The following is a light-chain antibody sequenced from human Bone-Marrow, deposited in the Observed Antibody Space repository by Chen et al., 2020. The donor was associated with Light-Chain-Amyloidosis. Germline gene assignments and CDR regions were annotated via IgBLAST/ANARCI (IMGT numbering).Light chain of an antibody. CDR3: QQTYSIPFT. Sequence: DIQMTQSPSSLSASVGDRVTITCRASQSISSYLNWYQQKPGKAPKLLIYAAFSLQSGVPSRFSGSGSGTDFTLTIRSLPPEDFATYYCQQTYSIPFTFGPGTKVDIK. CDR1: QSISSY. CDR2: AAF. J-gene: IGKJ3*01. V-gene: IGKV1-39*01.